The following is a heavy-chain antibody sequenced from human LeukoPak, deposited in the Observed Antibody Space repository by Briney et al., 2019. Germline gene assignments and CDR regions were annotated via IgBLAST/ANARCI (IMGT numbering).Heavy chain of an antibody. CDR3: VRGRNVKWVPGVGGNPRASRYYMDV. CDR1: GGSVSGFS. V-gene: IGHV4-34*01. J-gene: IGHJ6*03. CDR2: INHSGGT. D-gene: IGHD4-23*01. Sequence: SETLSLTCAVYGGSVSGFSWSWIRQSPVKGLESIGEINHSGGTNYAPSLQSRVTLSLDTSKNQFSLTLTSVTAADTAVYYCVRGRNVKWVPGVGGNPRASRYYMDVWGKGTTVPVSS.